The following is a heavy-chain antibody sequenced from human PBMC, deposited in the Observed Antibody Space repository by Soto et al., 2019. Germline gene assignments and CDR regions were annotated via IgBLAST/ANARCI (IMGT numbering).Heavy chain of an antibody. J-gene: IGHJ4*02. CDR1: GGTFSSYA. CDR2: IIPIFGTA. V-gene: IGHV1-69*13. D-gene: IGHD3-22*01. Sequence: SVKVSCKASGGTFSSYAISWVRQAPGQGLEWMGGIIPIFGTANYAQKFQGRVTITADESTSTAYMELSSLRSEDTAVYYCARDHNYLDSSGYYYSLDYWGQGTLCTVSS. CDR3: ARDHNYLDSSGYYYSLDY.